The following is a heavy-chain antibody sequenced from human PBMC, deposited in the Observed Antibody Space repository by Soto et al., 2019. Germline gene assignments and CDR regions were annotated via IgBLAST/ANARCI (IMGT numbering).Heavy chain of an antibody. CDR2: IYYSGRT. CDR1: GGSISSYY. J-gene: IGHJ5*02. CDR3: ASYYDILTGYSNWFDP. V-gene: IGHV4-59*08. Sequence: PAETLSLTCTVSGGSISSYYWSWIRQPPGKGLEWIGYIYYSGRTHHNPSLKSRVTLSLDASKNQFSLKLSSVTAADTAVYYCASYYDILTGYSNWFDPWGQGTLVTVSS. D-gene: IGHD3-9*01.